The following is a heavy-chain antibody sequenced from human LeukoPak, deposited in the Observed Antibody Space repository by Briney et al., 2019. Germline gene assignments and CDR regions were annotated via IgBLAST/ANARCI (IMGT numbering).Heavy chain of an antibody. CDR2: IYHSGST. CDR3: ARAGIPYYFDY. Sequence: PSETLSLTCAVSGYSISSGYYWGWIRQPPGKGLEWIGSIYHSGSTYYNPSLKSRVTISVDTSKNQFSLKLSSVTAADTAVYYCARAGIPYYFDYWGQGTLVTVSS. D-gene: IGHD5-18*01. CDR1: GYSISSGYY. J-gene: IGHJ4*02. V-gene: IGHV4-38-2*01.